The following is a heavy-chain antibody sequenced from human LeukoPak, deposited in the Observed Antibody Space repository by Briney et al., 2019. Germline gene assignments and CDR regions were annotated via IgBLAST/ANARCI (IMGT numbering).Heavy chain of an antibody. V-gene: IGHV4-59*01. D-gene: IGHD3-22*01. CDR3: ARAPHYYDSSGFDY. J-gene: IGHJ4*02. Sequence: SETLSLTCTVSGGSISSYYWSWIRQPPGKGLEWIGYIYYSGSTNYNPSLKSRVTISVDTSKNQFSLKLNSVTAADTAVHYCARAPHYYDSSGFDYWGQGTLVTVSS. CDR1: GGSISSYY. CDR2: IYYSGST.